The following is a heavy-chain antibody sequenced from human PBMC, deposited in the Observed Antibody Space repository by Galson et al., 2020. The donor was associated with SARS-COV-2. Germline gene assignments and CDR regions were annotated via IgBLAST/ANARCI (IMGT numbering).Heavy chain of an antibody. CDR1: GFTFSSYG. Sequence: TGGSLRLSCAASGFTFSSYGMHWVRQAPGKGLEWVAVISYDGSNKYYADSVKGRFTISRDNSKNTLYLQMNSLRAEDTAVYYCAKDRLPYYYDSSGSLYWGQGTLVTVSS. CDR3: AKDRLPYYYDSSGSLY. D-gene: IGHD3-22*01. V-gene: IGHV3-30*18. J-gene: IGHJ4*02. CDR2: ISYDGSNK.